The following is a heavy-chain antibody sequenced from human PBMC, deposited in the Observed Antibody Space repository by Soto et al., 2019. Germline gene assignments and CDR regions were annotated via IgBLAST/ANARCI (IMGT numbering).Heavy chain of an antibody. CDR2: IYYSGRT. CDR1: GGSLSNINYY. D-gene: IGHD3-22*01. CDR3: ARLLYDSSGYYYFDY. V-gene: IGHV4-39*01. Sequence: SDTLSLTCTVSGGSLSNINYYWGWVRQPPGKGLEWIGSIYYSGRTYDNPSLVNRVTMSVDTSKNQFSLKLSSVTAADTALYYCARLLYDSSGYYYFDYWGQGTLVNVSS. J-gene: IGHJ4*02.